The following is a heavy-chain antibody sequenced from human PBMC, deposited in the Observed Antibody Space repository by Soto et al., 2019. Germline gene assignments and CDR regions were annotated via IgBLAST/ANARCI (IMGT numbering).Heavy chain of an antibody. Sequence: QVQLVQSGAEVKKPGSSVKVSCKASGGTFSSYTISWVRQAPGQGLEWMGRIIPILGIANYAQKFQGRVTITADKSTSTAYKELRSMRSEDTAVYYCASDHLVGYSGGWYYFDYWGQGTLVTVSS. J-gene: IGHJ4*02. V-gene: IGHV1-69*02. CDR2: IIPILGIA. CDR1: GGTFSSYT. D-gene: IGHD6-19*01. CDR3: ASDHLVGYSGGWYYFDY.